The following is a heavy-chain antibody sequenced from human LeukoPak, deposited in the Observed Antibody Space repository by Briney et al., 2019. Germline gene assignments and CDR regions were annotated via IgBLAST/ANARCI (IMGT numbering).Heavy chain of an antibody. D-gene: IGHD6-6*01. CDR1: GGSISSSSYY. CDR3: ARHGYSSSNLDY. CDR2: IYYSGST. Sequence: SETLSLTCTVSGGSISSSSYYWGWIRRPPGKGLEWIGSIYYSGSTYYNPSLKSRVTISVDTSKNQSSLKLSSVTAADTAVYYCARHGYSSSNLDYWGQGTLVTVSS. J-gene: IGHJ4*02. V-gene: IGHV4-39*01.